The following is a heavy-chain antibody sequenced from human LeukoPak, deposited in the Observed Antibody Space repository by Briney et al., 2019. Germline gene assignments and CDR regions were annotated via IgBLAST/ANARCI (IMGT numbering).Heavy chain of an antibody. CDR3: ARALGIGYEANAFDI. V-gene: IGHV3-30*04. CDR2: ISYDGSNK. Sequence: GRSLRLSCAASGFTFSSYAMHWVRQAPGKRLEWVAVISYDGSNKYYADSVKGRFTISRDNSKNTLYLQMNSLRAEDTAVYYCARALGIGYEANAFDIWGQGTMVTVSS. CDR1: GFTFSSYA. J-gene: IGHJ3*02. D-gene: IGHD5-12*01.